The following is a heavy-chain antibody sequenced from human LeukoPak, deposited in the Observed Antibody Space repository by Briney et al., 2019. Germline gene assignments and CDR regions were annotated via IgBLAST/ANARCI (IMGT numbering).Heavy chain of an antibody. CDR2: ISTYNGNT. V-gene: IGHV1-18*01. CDR3: ARDRQLQWFGEFNVDFDY. CDR1: GYAFSSYA. Sequence: ASVKVSCKASGYAFSSYAISWVRQAPGQGFEWMGWISTYNGNTNYVEKFQGRVTMTTDTSTTTAYMELRGLRSDDTAVYYCARDRQLQWFGEFNVDFDYWGRGTLVTVSS. D-gene: IGHD3-10*01. J-gene: IGHJ4*02.